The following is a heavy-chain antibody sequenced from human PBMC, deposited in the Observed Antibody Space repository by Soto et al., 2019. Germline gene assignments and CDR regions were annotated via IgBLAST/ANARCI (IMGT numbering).Heavy chain of an antibody. CDR3: AKDKKFRPMDLDY. V-gene: IGHV3-64D*06. J-gene: IGHJ4*02. D-gene: IGHD2-2*03. CDR2: ISSDAGST. Sequence: GGSLRLSCSASGFTFSSYGMNWVRQTPGKGLEFVSGISSDAGSTNYADSVKGRFTISRDNSKSTVYLQMRSLRVEDTAVYYCAKDKKFRPMDLDYWGQGTLVTVSS. CDR1: GFTFSSYG.